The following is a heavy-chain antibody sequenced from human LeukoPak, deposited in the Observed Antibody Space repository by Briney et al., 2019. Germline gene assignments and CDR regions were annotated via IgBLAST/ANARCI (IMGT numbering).Heavy chain of an antibody. V-gene: IGHV7-4-1*02. Sequence: ASVKVSCKASGYTFTSYAMNWVRQAPGQGLEWMGWINTNTGNPTYAQGFTGRFVFSLDTSVSTAYLQISSLKAEDTAVYYCARSRGTVTTFAIYYYGMDVWGQGTTVTVSS. CDR2: INTNTGNP. CDR1: GYTFTSYA. J-gene: IGHJ6*02. D-gene: IGHD4-17*01. CDR3: ARSRGTVTTFAIYYYGMDV.